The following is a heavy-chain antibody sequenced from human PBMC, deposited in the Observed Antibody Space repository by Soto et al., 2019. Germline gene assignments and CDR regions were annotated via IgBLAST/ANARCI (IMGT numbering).Heavy chain of an antibody. J-gene: IGHJ4*02. CDR2: IRSKANSYAT. V-gene: IGHV3-73*02. Sequence: EVPLVESGGGLVQPGGSLKLSCAASGFTFSGSAMHWVRQASGKGLEWVGRIRSKANSYATAYAASVKGRFTISRDDSKNTAYLQMNSLKTEDTAVYYCTSWGSFNFDYWGQGTLVTVSS. CDR3: TSWGSFNFDY. D-gene: IGHD3-16*01. CDR1: GFTFSGSA.